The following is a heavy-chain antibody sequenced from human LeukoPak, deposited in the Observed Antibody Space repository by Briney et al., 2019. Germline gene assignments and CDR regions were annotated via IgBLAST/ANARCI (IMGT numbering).Heavy chain of an antibody. CDR3: ARERIVRGVSDY. D-gene: IGHD3-10*02. Sequence: SETLSLTCTVSGGSIRSSSYYWGWIRQPPGKGLEWIGNIYYSGSTYYNPSLKSRVTISVDTSKNQFSLKLSSVTAADTAVYYCARERIVRGVSDYWGQGTLVTVSS. CDR1: GGSIRSSSYY. V-gene: IGHV4-39*07. CDR2: IYYSGST. J-gene: IGHJ4*02.